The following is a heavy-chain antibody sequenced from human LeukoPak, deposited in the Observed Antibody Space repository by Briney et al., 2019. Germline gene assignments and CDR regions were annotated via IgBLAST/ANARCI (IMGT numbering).Heavy chain of an antibody. CDR1: GYTFTSYG. CDR2: ISAYNGNI. J-gene: IGHJ4*02. D-gene: IGHD3-22*01. V-gene: IGHV1-18*01. Sequence: ASVKVSCKASGYTFTSYGISWVRQAPGQGLEWMGWISAYNGNINYAQKLQGRVTMTTDTSTSTAYMELRRLRSDDTAVYYCARVLLGPASYYDSSGTFDYWGQGTLVTVSS. CDR3: ARVLLGPASYYDSSGTFDY.